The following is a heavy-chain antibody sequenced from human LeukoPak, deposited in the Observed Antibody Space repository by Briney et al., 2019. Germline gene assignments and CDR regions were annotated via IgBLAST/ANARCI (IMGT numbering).Heavy chain of an antibody. Sequence: SETLSLTCTVFAGSISDFFWTWIPQSAGEGLEWILRVQINENNNYHPSLRSRVTLSQDTSKNHFSLQLTSAADADTAIYYCARESVAAGTRWFDYWGQGTLVTVSS. CDR3: ARESVAAGTRWFDY. D-gene: IGHD6-13*01. J-gene: IGHJ4*02. CDR1: AGSISDFF. V-gene: IGHV4-4*07. CDR2: VQINENN.